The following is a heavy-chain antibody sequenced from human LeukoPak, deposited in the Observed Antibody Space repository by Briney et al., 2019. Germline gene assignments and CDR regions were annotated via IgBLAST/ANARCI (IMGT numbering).Heavy chain of an antibody. CDR3: ARESPKYDS. CDR1: GGSFSDYN. J-gene: IGHJ5*01. Sequence: SETLSLTCAVYGGSFSDYNWNWVRQPPGKGLEWIGEINHSGATNYNPSLKSRVIISVDTSKNQFSLKVNHVTAADTAVYYCARESPKYDSWGQGTLVTVSS. CDR2: INHSGAT. V-gene: IGHV4-34*01.